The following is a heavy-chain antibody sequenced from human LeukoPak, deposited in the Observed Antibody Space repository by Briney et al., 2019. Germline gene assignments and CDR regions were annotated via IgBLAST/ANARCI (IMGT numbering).Heavy chain of an antibody. CDR3: ARGGLQSNYFDS. CDR1: GGSFSGYY. CDR2: ITHSGDT. Sequence: SETLAVTCADYGGSFSGYYWRWIRQPPGKGLEWIGEITHSGDTTYNPSLKSRLTVSVDTSKNQFSLRLNSVTAADTALYYCARGGLQSNYFDSWGQGTLVTVSP. J-gene: IGHJ4*02. V-gene: IGHV4-34*01. D-gene: IGHD2-15*01.